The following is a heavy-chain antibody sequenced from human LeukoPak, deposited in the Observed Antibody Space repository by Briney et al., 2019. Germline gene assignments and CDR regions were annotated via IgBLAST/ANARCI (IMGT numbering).Heavy chain of an antibody. CDR3: AKELLWFGGTEDY. CDR1: GFIFSSYA. CDR2: ISGSGGST. Sequence: GGSLRLSCAASGFIFSSYALSWVRQAPGKGLEWVSAISGSGGSTYYADSVKGRFTISRDNSKNTLYLQMNSLRAEDPAVYYCAKELLWFGGTEDYWGQGTLVTVSS. D-gene: IGHD3-10*01. J-gene: IGHJ4*02. V-gene: IGHV3-23*01.